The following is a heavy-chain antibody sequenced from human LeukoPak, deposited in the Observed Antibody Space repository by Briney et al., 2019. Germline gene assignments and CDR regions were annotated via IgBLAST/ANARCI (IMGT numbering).Heavy chain of an antibody. J-gene: IGHJ4*02. CDR3: ARALRGVVVALPFDY. CDR2: INPKSGGT. D-gene: IGHD3-10*01. Sequence: ASVSVSCKASGYSFTDYYIHWVRQAPGQGPEWMGWINPKSGGTNYAQRLQRRVTMTRDTSMNTAYMELSRLRSDDTAVYYCARALRGVVVALPFDYWGQGTLLTLSS. V-gene: IGHV1-2*02. CDR1: GYSFTDYY.